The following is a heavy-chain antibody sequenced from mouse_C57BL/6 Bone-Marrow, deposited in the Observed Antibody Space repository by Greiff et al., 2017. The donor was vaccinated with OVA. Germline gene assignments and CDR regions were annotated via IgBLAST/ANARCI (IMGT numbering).Heavy chain of an antibody. CDR1: GYTFTEYT. CDR3: ARHPYSSGYGYAMDY. J-gene: IGHJ4*01. CDR2: FYPGSGSI. V-gene: IGHV1-62-2*01. D-gene: IGHD3-2*02. Sequence: LKESGAELVKPGASVKLSCKASGYTFTEYTIHWVKQRSGQGLEWIGWFYPGSGSIKYNEKFKDKATLTADKSSSTVYMELSRLTSEDSAVYFCARHPYSSGYGYAMDYWCQGTSVTVSS.